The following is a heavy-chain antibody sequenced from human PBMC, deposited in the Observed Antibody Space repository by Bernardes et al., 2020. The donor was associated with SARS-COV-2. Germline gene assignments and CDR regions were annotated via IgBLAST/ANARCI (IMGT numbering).Heavy chain of an antibody. CDR2: ISGSSGTST. D-gene: IGHD5-18*01. CDR1: GFNFANYA. J-gene: IGHJ4*02. Sequence: GGSLRLSCVVSGFNFANYAVSWVRQAPGKGLEWVSTISGSSGTSTYYAESVKGRFTISRDNSRNTLSLQMNNIRVDDTAVYYCAGNSGFSYGYFDNWGQGTLVTVAS. V-gene: IGHV3-23*01. CDR3: AGNSGFSYGYFDN.